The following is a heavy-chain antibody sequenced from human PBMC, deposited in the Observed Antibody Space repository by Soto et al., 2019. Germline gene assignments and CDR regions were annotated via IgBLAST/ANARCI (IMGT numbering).Heavy chain of an antibody. V-gene: IGHV6-1*01. CDR1: GDSVSNNRAA. CDR2: TYYRSKLLN. Sequence: SQTLSLTCAISGDSVSNNRAAWNLIMQSPSRGLEWLGRTYYRSKLLNVYAVSMKGQLTISPDTSKNQFSLHLDSVTTEDTAMYYCARDHPAFHSAFDYWGQGPKVTVS. CDR3: ARDHPAFHSAFDY. J-gene: IGHJ4*02. D-gene: IGHD4-4*01.